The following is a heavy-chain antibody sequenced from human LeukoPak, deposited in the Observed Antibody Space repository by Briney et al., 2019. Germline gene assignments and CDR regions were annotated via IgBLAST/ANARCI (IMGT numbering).Heavy chain of an antibody. J-gene: IGHJ4*02. V-gene: IGHV4-61*02. CDR3: ARDGYYYDSSGYYRFDY. D-gene: IGHD3-22*01. Sequence: SSETLSLTCTVSGGSISSSNYNWGWIRQPAGKGLEWIGRIYTSGSTNYNPSLKSRVTMSVDTSKNQFSLKLSSVTAADTAVYYCARDGYYYDSSGYYRFDYWGQGTLVTVSS. CDR2: IYTSGST. CDR1: GGSISSSNYN.